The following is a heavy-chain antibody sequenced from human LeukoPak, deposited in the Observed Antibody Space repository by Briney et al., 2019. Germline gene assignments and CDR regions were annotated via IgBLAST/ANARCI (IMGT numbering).Heavy chain of an antibody. CDR1: GDSFSGYY. CDR3: ARGSLGLSAFDV. J-gene: IGHJ3*01. CDR2: INHRGRT. Sequence: LETLSLTCAVYGDSFSGYYLNWMRQPPGKGLEWFGEINHRGRTTYNPSLKSRVSISVDTSKNQFSLKISSLTAAGTAVYYCARGSLGLSAFDVWGQGTMVTVSS. D-gene: IGHD7-27*01. V-gene: IGHV4-34*01.